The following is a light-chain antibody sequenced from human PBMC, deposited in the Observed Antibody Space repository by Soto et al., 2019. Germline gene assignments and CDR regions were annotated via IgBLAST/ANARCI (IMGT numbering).Light chain of an antibody. Sequence: DIQMTQSPSSLSASVGDRVTITCRASQNINRYLNWYQQKPGKAPKLLIYAASTLQSGVPSRFSGSGSGTDFTLTINSLQPEDFATYYCQQSYSTPYTFGQGAKLEIK. CDR2: AAS. CDR3: QQSYSTPYT. J-gene: IGKJ2*01. CDR1: QNINRY. V-gene: IGKV1-39*01.